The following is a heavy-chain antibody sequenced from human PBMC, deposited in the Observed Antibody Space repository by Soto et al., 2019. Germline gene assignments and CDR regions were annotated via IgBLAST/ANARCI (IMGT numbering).Heavy chain of an antibody. CDR1: GGSISSGDYY. CDR2: IYYSGST. V-gene: IGHV4-30-4*02. CDR3: ARESHSQFAIGMDV. D-gene: IGHD2-15*01. Sequence: SETLSLTCTVSGGSISSGDYYWSWIRQPPGKGLEWIGYIYYSGSTYYNPSLKSRVTISVDTSKNQFSLKLSSVTAADTAVYCCARESHSQFAIGMDVWGQGTTVTVSS. J-gene: IGHJ6*02.